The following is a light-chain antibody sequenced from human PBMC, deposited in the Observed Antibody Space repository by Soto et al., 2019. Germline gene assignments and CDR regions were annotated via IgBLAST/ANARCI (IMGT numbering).Light chain of an antibody. Sequence: DIVMTQSPLSLPVTPGEPASISCRPSQSLRLSNGYTFLDWYLQKPGQSPQLLIYLGSNRASGVPDRFSGSGSGTDFTLKISRVEAEDVGVYYCMQALQTPRTFGQGTKVEIK. CDR1: QSLRLSNGYTF. CDR3: MQALQTPRT. J-gene: IGKJ1*01. V-gene: IGKV2-28*01. CDR2: LGS.